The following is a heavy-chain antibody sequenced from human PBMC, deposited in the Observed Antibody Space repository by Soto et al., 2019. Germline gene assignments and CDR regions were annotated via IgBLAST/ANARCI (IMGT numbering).Heavy chain of an antibody. CDR3: ARAADRIAVAGTSTPFDY. CDR2: IIPIFGTA. J-gene: IGHJ4*02. CDR1: GGTFSSYA. D-gene: IGHD6-19*01. Sequence: QVQLVQSGAEVKKPGSSVKVSCKASGGTFSSYAISWVRQAPGQGLEWMGGIIPIFGTANYAQKFQGRVTITADEATSPAYMELSSLRSEDTAVYYCARAADRIAVAGTSTPFDYWGQGTLVTVSS. V-gene: IGHV1-69*01.